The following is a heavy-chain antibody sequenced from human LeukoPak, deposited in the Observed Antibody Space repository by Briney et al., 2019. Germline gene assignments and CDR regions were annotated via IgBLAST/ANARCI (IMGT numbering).Heavy chain of an antibody. D-gene: IGHD6-19*01. CDR1: GXTFSSYI. V-gene: IGHV3-21*01. J-gene: IGHJ4*02. CDR3: AREYGSGWYDY. Sequence: PGGSLRLSCAASGXTFSSYIMNWVRQAPGKGLEWVSSISSSSSYIYYAESVKGRFTISRDNAKNSLYLQMNSLTAEDTAVYYCAREYGSGWYDYWGQGTLVTVSS. CDR2: ISSSSSYI.